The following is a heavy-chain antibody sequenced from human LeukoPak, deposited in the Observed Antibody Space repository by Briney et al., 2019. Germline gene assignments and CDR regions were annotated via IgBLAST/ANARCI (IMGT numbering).Heavy chain of an antibody. CDR2: IIPILGIA. V-gene: IGHV1-69*04. Sequence: ASVKVSCKASGGTFSSYAISWVRQAPGQGLEWMGRIIPILGIANYAQRFQGRVTITADKSTSTAYMELSSLRSEDTAVYYCAKDRGTRYYDFWSGSNWFDPWGQGTLVTVSS. J-gene: IGHJ5*02. CDR1: GGTFSSYA. D-gene: IGHD3-3*01. CDR3: AKDRGTRYYDFWSGSNWFDP.